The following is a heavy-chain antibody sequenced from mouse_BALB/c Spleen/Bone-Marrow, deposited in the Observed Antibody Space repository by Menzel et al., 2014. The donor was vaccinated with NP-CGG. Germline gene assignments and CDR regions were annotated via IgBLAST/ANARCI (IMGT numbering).Heavy chain of an antibody. Sequence: LQESGAELVRPGSSVKISRESSGYVFSTYWINWVKQRPGQGLEWIGQIYPGDGDTDYNGKFKDKATLTADKSSNTAYMQLSSLTSEDSAVYFCARGGISVDYWGQGTTLTVSS. J-gene: IGHJ2*01. CDR1: GYVFSTYW. CDR2: IYPGDGDT. V-gene: IGHV1-80*01. CDR3: ARGGISVDY.